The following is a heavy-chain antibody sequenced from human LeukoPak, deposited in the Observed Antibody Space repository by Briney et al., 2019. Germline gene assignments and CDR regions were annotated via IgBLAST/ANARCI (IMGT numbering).Heavy chain of an antibody. CDR1: GFTFRTYS. D-gene: IGHD2-2*02. J-gene: IGHJ4*02. CDR2: IRYDGSNK. V-gene: IGHV3-30*02. CDR3: AKDPVGYCSSTSCYTPSGFDY. Sequence: GGSLRLSCAASGFTFRTYSMNWVRQAPGKGLEWVAFIRYDGSNKYYADSVKGRFTISRDNSKNTPYLQMNSLRAEDTAVYYCAKDPVGYCSSTSCYTPSGFDYWGQGTLVTVSS.